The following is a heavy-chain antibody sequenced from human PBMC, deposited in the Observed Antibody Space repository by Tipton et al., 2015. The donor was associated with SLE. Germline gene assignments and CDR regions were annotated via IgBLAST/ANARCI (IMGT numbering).Heavy chain of an antibody. J-gene: IGHJ4*02. V-gene: IGHV4-39*07. CDR3: ARERGLGYDY. D-gene: IGHD3-16*01. CDR1: GGSISSSSYY. Sequence: TLSLTCTVSGGSISSSSYYWGWFRQPPGKGLAWIGSIYYSGSTYYNPSLKSRVTISVDTSKNQFSLKLSSVTAADTAVYYCARERGLGYDYWGQGTLVTVSS. CDR2: IYYSGST.